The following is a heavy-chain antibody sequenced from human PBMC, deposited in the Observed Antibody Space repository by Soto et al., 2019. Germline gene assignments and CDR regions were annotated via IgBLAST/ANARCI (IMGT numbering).Heavy chain of an antibody. CDR3: ARAPREDLYYFDS. D-gene: IGHD1-26*01. V-gene: IGHV1-46*01. CDR1: GYTFTNYY. Sequence: QVQLVQSGAEVKKPGASVTLSCKSSGYTFTNYYVHWVRQAPGQGLEWMGMITPRGGATTYTQQFRGRVMMSRVTSTSTVYMELSSLRSDDTAVYFCARAPREDLYYFDSWGRGTLVSVSS. J-gene: IGHJ4*02. CDR2: ITPRGGAT.